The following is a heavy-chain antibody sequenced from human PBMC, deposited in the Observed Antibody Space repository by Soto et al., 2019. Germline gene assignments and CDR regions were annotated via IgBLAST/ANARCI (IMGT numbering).Heavy chain of an antibody. CDR1: GLIFSSNA. Sequence: PGGSLRLSCAASGLIFSSNAMHWVRRAPGNGLEWVAVISHDGSNKYYADSVKGRFTISRDNSKNTLYLQMNSLRAEDTAVYYCARDYGDFVDRFDCWGQGTLVTVSS. V-gene: IGHV3-30-3*01. J-gene: IGHJ4*02. CDR2: ISHDGSNK. D-gene: IGHD4-17*01. CDR3: ARDYGDFVDRFDC.